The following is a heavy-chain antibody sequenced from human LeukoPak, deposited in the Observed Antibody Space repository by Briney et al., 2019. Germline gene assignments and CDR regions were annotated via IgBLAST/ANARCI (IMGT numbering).Heavy chain of an antibody. V-gene: IGHV4-61*05. CDR1: GGSISSSFYY. J-gene: IGHJ4*02. CDR3: ARFSWGCSTASCYLTN. Sequence: SETLSLTCTVSGGSISSSFYYWGWIRQPPGKGLELVGHIYYTGTTFYNPSLNSRVTITLDTSRNQFSLRLTSVIAADTAVYYCARFSWGCSTASCYLTNWGQGTLVTVSS. D-gene: IGHD2-2*01. CDR2: IYYTGTT.